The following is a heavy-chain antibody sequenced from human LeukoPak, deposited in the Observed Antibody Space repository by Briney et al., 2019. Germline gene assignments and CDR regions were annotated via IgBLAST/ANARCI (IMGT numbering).Heavy chain of an antibody. V-gene: IGHV3-30*02. Sequence: GGSLRLSCAASGITFSGYGMHWVRQAPGKGLEWVAFIRYDGSNKYYADSVKGRFTISRDNAKNSLYLQLNSLRAEDTAVYYCAKDFYYGSGSYYNYYYYYMDVWGKGTTVTISS. J-gene: IGHJ6*03. CDR2: IRYDGSNK. CDR3: AKDFYYGSGSYYNYYYYYMDV. D-gene: IGHD3-10*01. CDR1: GITFSGYG.